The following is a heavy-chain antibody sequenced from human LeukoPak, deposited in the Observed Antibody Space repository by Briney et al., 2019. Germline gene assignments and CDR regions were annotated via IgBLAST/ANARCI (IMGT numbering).Heavy chain of an antibody. D-gene: IGHD2-21*02. CDR2: IYPGDSDT. Sequence: LKISFHGSGCPFTTYWIGRGRQLPGTGQECRGVIYPGDSDTRYSPSFQGQVTIAADKSINTAYLRWSSLKASGTAMYYCARSPCGGDCYSGHFQHWGQGTLVTVSS. V-gene: IGHV5-51*01. J-gene: IGHJ1*01. CDR1: GCPFTTYW. CDR3: ARSPCGGDCYSGHFQH.